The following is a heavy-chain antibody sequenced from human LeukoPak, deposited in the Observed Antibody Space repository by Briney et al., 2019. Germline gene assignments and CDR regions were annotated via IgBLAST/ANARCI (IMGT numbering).Heavy chain of an antibody. CDR3: ARERAAAA. V-gene: IGHV3-7*01. CDR2: IKQDGSEK. Sequence: QTGGSLRLSCAASGFPFSSYLMTWVRQAPGEGLQWVANIKQDGSEKNYVDSVKGRFTISRDNAKNSLYLQMNSLRVEDTAVYYCARERAAAAWGQGTMVTVSS. CDR1: GFPFSSYL. D-gene: IGHD6-25*01. J-gene: IGHJ5*02.